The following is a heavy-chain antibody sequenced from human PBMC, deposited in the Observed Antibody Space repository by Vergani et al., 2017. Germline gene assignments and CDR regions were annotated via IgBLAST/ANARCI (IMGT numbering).Heavy chain of an antibody. CDR1: GGSFSGYY. V-gene: IGHV4-34*01. J-gene: IGHJ3*02. CDR2: INHSGST. CDR3: ARGNYYEFWSGYYPDDAFDI. D-gene: IGHD3-3*01. Sequence: QVQLQQWGAGLLKPSETLSLTCAVYGGSFSGYYWSWIRQPPGKGLEWIGEINHSGSTNYNPSLKSRVTISVDTSNNQFSLKLSSVTAADTAVYYCARGNYYEFWSGYYPDDAFDIWGQGTMVTVSS.